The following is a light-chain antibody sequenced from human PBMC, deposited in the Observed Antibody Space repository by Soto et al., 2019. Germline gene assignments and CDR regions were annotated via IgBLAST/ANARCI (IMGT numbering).Light chain of an antibody. CDR3: CSSAGGFTWV. J-gene: IGLJ3*02. CDR2: YVT. CDR1: SSDV. Sequence: QSVLTQPRSVSGSHGQSVTISCIGTSSDVVSWYQQHPDKAPKLIIYYVTQRPSGVPDRFSASKSGNTASLTISGLQAEDEADYSCCSSAGGFTWVFGGGTKLTVL. V-gene: IGLV2-11*01.